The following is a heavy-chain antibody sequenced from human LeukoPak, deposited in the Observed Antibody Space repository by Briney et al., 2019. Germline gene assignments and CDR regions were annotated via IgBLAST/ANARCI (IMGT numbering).Heavy chain of an antibody. V-gene: IGHV3-30*03. J-gene: IGHJ5*02. CDR1: GVTLSSYS. CDR3: ARATAGTTRGEGNWFDP. CDR2: ISYDGSNK. Sequence: GGSLRLSCAASGVTLSSYSMDWVRQAPGKGLEWVAVISYDGSNKYYADSVKGRFTISRDNSKNTVYLQMNSLRAEDTAVYYCARATAGTTRGEGNWFDPWGQGTLVTVSS. D-gene: IGHD1-7*01.